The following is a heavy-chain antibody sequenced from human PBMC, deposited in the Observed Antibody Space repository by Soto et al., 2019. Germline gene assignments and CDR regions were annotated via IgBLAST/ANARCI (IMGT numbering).Heavy chain of an antibody. CDR2: IYHTGST. Sequence: SETLSLTCSVSGGSVTGGGYYWSWIRQLPGKGLEWIGYIYHTGSTFYNPSLKSRVTISLDTSRSQFSLKLTSVTATDTAMYYCAGSPARSMLDYWDQGSVDTVST. D-gene: IGHD1-26*01. V-gene: IGHV4-31*03. J-gene: IGHJ4*02. CDR1: GGSVTGGGYY. CDR3: AGSPARSMLDY.